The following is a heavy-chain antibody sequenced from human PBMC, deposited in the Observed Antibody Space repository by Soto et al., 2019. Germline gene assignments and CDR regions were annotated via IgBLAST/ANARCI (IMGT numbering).Heavy chain of an antibody. CDR2: IFTSGNT. CDR1: VGSIIDYY. V-gene: IGHV4-4*07. CDR3: ARGARRSGYSFYV. Sequence: SETLSLTCTVSVGSIIDYYWTWIRQPAGKGLEWIGRIFTSGNTNYNPSLKSRVTMSVDTSKNQFSLKVTSVTAADTAVYYCARGARRSGYSFYVWGQGTTVTVSS. J-gene: IGHJ6*02. D-gene: IGHD3-3*01.